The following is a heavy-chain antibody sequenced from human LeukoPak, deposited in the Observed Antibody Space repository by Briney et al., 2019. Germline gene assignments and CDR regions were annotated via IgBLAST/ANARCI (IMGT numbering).Heavy chain of an antibody. CDR1: GFTFSSYW. CDR2: INSGGSST. V-gene: IGHV3-74*01. J-gene: IGHJ4*02. Sequence: GGSLRLSCAASGFTFSSYWMHWVRQAPGKVLVWVSRINSGGSSTSYADSVKGRFTISRDNAKNTLYLQMNSLRAEDTAVYYCASPYSSGWPAPLGEWGQGTLVTVSS. CDR3: ASPYSSGWPAPLGE. D-gene: IGHD6-19*01.